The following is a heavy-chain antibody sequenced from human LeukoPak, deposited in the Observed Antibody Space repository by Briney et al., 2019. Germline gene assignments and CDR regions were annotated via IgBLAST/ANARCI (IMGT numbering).Heavy chain of an antibody. CDR2: ISSDGTYI. CDR3: ARAPRGYDFWSGYYPDY. D-gene: IGHD3-3*01. V-gene: IGHV3-21*01. J-gene: IGHJ4*02. Sequence: GGSLRLSCAVSGFTFNYYGMNWVRQAPGKGLEWVSSISSDGTYIYYADSVKGRFTISRDTAKKSLYLHMNSLRVEDTAVYYCARAPRGYDFWSGYYPDYWGQGNLVTVSS. CDR1: GFTFNYYG.